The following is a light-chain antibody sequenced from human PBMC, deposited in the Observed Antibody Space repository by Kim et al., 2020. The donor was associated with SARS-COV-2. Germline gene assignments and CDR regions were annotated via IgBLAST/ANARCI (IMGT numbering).Light chain of an antibody. CDR3: QHSEM. CDR2: EAS. V-gene: IGKV1-5*03. J-gene: IGKJ1*01. Sequence: STLSASVGDRVTITCRARQSISTWLAWYQQKPGKAPKPVIYEASSLQSGVPSRFSGSGSGTEFTLTISSLQPDDFATYYCQHSEMFGQGTKVDIK. CDR1: QSISTW.